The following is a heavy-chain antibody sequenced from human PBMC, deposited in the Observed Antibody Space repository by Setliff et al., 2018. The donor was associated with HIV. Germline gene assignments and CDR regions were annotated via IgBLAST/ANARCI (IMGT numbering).Heavy chain of an antibody. CDR1: GGSISSRSYY. V-gene: IGHV4-39*07. CDR3: ARDRVAGRNWGSHYFDS. CDR2: IYYSGST. D-gene: IGHD7-27*01. J-gene: IGHJ4*02. Sequence: SETLSLTCTVSGGSISSRSYYWGWIRQPPGKGLEWIGSIYYSGSTYYNPSLKSRVTISVDTSKNQLSLKLSSVTAADTAMYYCARDRVAGRNWGSHYFDSWGQGTLVTVSS.